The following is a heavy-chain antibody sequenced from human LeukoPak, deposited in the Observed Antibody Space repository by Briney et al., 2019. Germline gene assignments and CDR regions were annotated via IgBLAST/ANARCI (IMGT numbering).Heavy chain of an antibody. CDR1: GFTFSNAW. J-gene: IGHJ5*02. V-gene: IGHV3-15*01. Sequence: GGALRLSGSASGFTFSNAWMTWARHPPGKGLECVASIKRKTDGETTDYAAPVKGRFTISRDDSKNTLYLQMNSVKTEDTAVYYCTTLSIVVGATWGQGTLVTVSS. D-gene: IGHD2-2*01. CDR3: TTLSIVVGAT. CDR2: IKRKTDGETT.